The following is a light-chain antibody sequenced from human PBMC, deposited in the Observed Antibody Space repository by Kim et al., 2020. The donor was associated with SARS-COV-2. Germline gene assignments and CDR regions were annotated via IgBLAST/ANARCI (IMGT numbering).Light chain of an antibody. J-gene: IGLJ3*02. Sequence: QTVTLTCTGNSNNVGYQGAAWLQQHQGHPPKVVSYRNYGRPSGISERFSASRSGDTASLTITGLQPEDEADYYCSAWDNSLTAWVFGGGTKVTVL. CDR3: SAWDNSLTAWV. CDR2: RNY. CDR1: SNNVGYQG. V-gene: IGLV10-54*04.